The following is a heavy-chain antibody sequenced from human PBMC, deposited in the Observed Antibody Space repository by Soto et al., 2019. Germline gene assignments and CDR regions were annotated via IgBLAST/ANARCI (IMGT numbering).Heavy chain of an antibody. V-gene: IGHV1-24*01. D-gene: IGHD3-3*01. CDR1: GYTLTELS. J-gene: IGHJ1*01. CDR2: FDPEDGET. CDR3: ATDNRPIFGVVFGYFQQ. Sequence: ASVKVSCKVSGYTLTELSIHWVRQAPGKGLEWMGGFDPEDGETIYAQKFQGRVTMTEDTSTDTAYMELSSLRSEDTAVYYCATDNRPIFGVVFGYFQQWGQRPMVTV.